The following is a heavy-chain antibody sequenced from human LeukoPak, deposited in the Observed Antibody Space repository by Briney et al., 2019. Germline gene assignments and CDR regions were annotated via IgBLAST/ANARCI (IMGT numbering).Heavy chain of an antibody. D-gene: IGHD2-2*02. V-gene: IGHV4-59*08. Sequence: SETLSLTCTVSGGSFTTHYWSWIRQPPGKVLEWIGSIYHSGSAYYNPSLKSRVTISVDTSKNQFSLKLSSVTAADTAVYYCVRYCSSTTCYTRAVDYWGQGTLGTVSS. CDR2: IYHSGSA. J-gene: IGHJ4*02. CDR1: GGSFTTHY. CDR3: VRYCSSTTCYTRAVDY.